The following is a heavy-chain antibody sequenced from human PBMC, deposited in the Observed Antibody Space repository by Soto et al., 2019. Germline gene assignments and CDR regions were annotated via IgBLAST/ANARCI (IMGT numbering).Heavy chain of an antibody. Sequence: PGGSLRLSCAGSGFIFTNYAMSWVRQAPWKGLEWVSSISGSGSYTYFADSVKGRFTISRDNSKNTLNMQMNSLRVEDTAVYYCARGGGSRWLFDDWGQGTLVTVSS. CDR2: ISGSGSYT. V-gene: IGHV3-23*01. CDR1: GFIFTNYA. J-gene: IGHJ4*01. CDR3: ARGGGSRWLFDD. D-gene: IGHD6-19*01.